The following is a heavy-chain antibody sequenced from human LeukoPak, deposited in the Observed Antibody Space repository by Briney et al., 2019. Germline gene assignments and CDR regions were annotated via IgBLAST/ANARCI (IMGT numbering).Heavy chain of an antibody. CDR2: ISGSGGST. J-gene: IGHJ4*02. Sequence: GGSLRLSCAASGFTFSSYAMSWVRQAPGKGLEWVSAISGSGGSTYYADSVKGRFTISRDNSKNALYLQMNSLRAEDTAVYYCAKGRYYDFWSGPPDYWGQGTLVTVSS. D-gene: IGHD3-3*01. CDR1: GFTFSSYA. CDR3: AKGRYYDFWSGPPDY. V-gene: IGHV3-23*01.